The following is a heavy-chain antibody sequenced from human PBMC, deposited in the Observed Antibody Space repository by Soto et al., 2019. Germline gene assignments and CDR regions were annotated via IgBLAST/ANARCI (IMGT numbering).Heavy chain of an antibody. CDR1: GCTFISYT. CDR3: ARERGYSGYDSGWFDP. D-gene: IGHD5-12*01. Sequence: GGSLRLSCAASGCTFISYTMNWVRQAPGKGLEWVSYISSSSNTICSADSVKGRFTISRDNAKNSLYLQMNSLRAEDTAVYYCARERGYSGYDSGWFDPWGQGTLVTVSS. V-gene: IGHV3-48*01. CDR2: ISSSSNTI. J-gene: IGHJ5*02.